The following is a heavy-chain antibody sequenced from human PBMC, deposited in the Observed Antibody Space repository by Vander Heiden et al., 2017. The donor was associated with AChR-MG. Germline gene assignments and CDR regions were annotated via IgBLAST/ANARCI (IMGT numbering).Heavy chain of an antibody. V-gene: IGHV1-46*01. Sequence: QVQLVQSGAEVKKPGASVKVSCQASGYTFPSYYIHWVRQAPGQGLEWMGIINPSGGSTSYAQKLQGRVTMTRDTSTSTVYMELSSLRSEDTAVYYCARDHSPLTGSSLSYGEDYWGQGTLVTVSS. D-gene: IGHD3-9*01. CDR3: ARDHSPLTGSSLSYGEDY. CDR1: GYTFPSYY. CDR2: INPSGGST. J-gene: IGHJ4*02.